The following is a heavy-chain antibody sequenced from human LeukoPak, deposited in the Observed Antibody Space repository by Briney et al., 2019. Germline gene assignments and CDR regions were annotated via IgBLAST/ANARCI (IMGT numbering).Heavy chain of an antibody. CDR2: IKQDGSTI. CDR1: GLTFRSYR. D-gene: IGHD6-19*01. V-gene: IGHV3-7*03. Sequence: GGSLRLSCAASGLTFRSYRMNWVRETPGYWLDSLANIKQDGSTIYYADSVKGRFTISRDNAKNSLYLQMNSLRAEDTAVYYCARDLAVAGIKVGYYGMDVWGQGTTVTVSS. CDR3: ARDLAVAGIKVGYYGMDV. J-gene: IGHJ6*02.